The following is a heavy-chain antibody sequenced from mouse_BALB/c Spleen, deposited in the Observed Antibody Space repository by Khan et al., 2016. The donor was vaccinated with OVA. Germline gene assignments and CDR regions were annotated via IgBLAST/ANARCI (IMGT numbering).Heavy chain of an antibody. J-gene: IGHJ2*01. Sequence: VQLQQSGAELAKPGASVKMSCKASGYTFTTYWMHWVKQRPGQGLEWIGYINPTSGYTDYNEKFKDRATLSADKSSSPAYMQLSSLTNEDSAVYYCTRDRIDYWGQGTTLTVSS. CDR3: TRDRIDY. CDR2: INPTSGYT. CDR1: GYTFTTYW. V-gene: IGHV1-7*01.